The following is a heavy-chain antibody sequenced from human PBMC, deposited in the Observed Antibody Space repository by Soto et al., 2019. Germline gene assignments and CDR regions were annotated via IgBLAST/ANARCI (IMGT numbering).Heavy chain of an antibody. J-gene: IGHJ6*02. V-gene: IGHV3-23*01. CDR1: GFTFSSYA. D-gene: IGHD1-26*01. CDR2: IRGSGGST. Sequence: EVQLLESGGGLVQPGGSLRLSCAASGFTFSSYAMSWVRQAPGKGLEWVSAIRGSGGSTYYADSVKGRFTISRDKSKNTQYLQMKSLRAEDKAVYYCAKGLTSGRYYYGMDVWGQGTTVTVS. CDR3: AKGLTSGRYYYGMDV.